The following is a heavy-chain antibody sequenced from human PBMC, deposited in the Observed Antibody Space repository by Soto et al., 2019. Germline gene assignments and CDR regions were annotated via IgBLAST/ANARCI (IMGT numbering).Heavy chain of an antibody. D-gene: IGHD2-21*02. V-gene: IGHV3-11*01. Sequence: GALRVFWAAPGFTFRGFFMSWIRQAPGQGLEWISYISGSGSTMYYADSVKGRFTISRDNAKGSVYLQMSGLRAEDTAVYYCARLGLFDYWGRGILVTVSS. CDR1: GFTFRGFF. CDR3: ARLGLFDY. CDR2: ISGSGSTM. J-gene: IGHJ4*02.